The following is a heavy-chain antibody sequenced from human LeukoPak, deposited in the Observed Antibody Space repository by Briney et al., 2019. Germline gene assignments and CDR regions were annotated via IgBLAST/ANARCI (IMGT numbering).Heavy chain of an antibody. J-gene: IGHJ4*02. CDR3: ARLVGATDGFDY. V-gene: IGHV4-34*01. Sequence: PSETLSLTCAVYGGSFSGYYWSWIRQPPGKGLEWIGEINHSGSTNYNPSLKSRVTISVDTSKNQFSLKLSSVTAADTAVYYCARLVGATDGFDYWGQGTLVTVSS. D-gene: IGHD1-26*01. CDR1: GGSFSGYY. CDR2: INHSGST.